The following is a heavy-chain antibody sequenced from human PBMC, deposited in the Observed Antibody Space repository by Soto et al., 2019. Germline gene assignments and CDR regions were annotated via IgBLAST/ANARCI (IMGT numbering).Heavy chain of an antibody. Sequence: SETLSLTCTVSGGSISSSSYYWGWIRQPPGKELEWIGNVYYGGSTYYNPSLKSRVTISVETSKSQFFLKLSSVTAADTAVYYCAGGDYYHSSGYYFYYYTMDVWGQGTTVTVSS. CDR1: GGSISSSSYY. J-gene: IGHJ6*02. V-gene: IGHV4-39*01. CDR3: AGGDYYHSSGYYFYYYTMDV. CDR2: VYYGGST. D-gene: IGHD3-22*01.